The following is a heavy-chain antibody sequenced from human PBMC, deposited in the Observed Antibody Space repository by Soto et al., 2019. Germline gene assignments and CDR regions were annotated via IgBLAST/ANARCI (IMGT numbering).Heavy chain of an antibody. CDR1: GYTFTSYG. J-gene: IGHJ5*02. CDR3: ARVDNACVAWLCPRAGTQFDP. CDR2: ISAYNGNT. Sequence: GASVKVSCKASGYTFTSYGISWVRQAPGQGLEWMGWISAYNGNTNYAQKLQGRVTMTTDTSTSTAYMELRSLRSDDTAVCYCARVDNACVAWLCPRAGTQFDPWGQGTLVTVSS. D-gene: IGHD3-22*01. V-gene: IGHV1-18*01.